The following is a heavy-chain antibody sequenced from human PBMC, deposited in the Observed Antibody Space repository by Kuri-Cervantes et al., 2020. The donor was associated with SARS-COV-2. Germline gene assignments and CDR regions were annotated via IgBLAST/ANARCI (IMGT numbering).Heavy chain of an antibody. D-gene: IGHD3-10*02. J-gene: IGHJ4*02. CDR1: GGTFSSYA. Sequence: SVKVSCKASGGTFSSYAISWVRQAPGQGLEWMGRIIPIFGIANYAQKFQGRVTITADKSTSTAHMELSSLRSEDTAVYYCARQLENTMLYYFDYWGQGTLVTVSS. V-gene: IGHV1-69*04. CDR2: IIPIFGIA. CDR3: ARQLENTMLYYFDY.